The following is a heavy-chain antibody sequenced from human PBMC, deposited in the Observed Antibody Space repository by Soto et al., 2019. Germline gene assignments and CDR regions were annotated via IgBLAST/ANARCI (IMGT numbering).Heavy chain of an antibody. CDR2: ISYDGSNS. J-gene: IGHJ4*02. D-gene: IGHD2-15*01. CDR1: GFSFRSHG. V-gene: IGHV3-30*18. Sequence: QVRLVESGGGVVQPGRSLRLSCAASGFSFRSHGMHWVRQAPGKGLQWVAVISYDGSNSYYADSVKGRFTMSRDNSNDALYLQMSSLRPEDTAVHFCAKDHRNGGSRVDYWGQGTLVTVSS. CDR3: AKDHRNGGSRVDY.